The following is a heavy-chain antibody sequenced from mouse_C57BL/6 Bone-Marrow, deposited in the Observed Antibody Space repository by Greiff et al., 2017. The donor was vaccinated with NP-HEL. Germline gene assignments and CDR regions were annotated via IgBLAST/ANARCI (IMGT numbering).Heavy chain of an antibody. CDR2: IYPSDSET. D-gene: IGHD2-3*01. CDR3: ASFDGYYDY. J-gene: IGHJ2*01. V-gene: IGHV1-61*01. Sequence: QVQLKQPGAELVRPGSSVKLSCKASGYTFTSYWMDWVKQRPGQGLEWIGNIYPSDSETHYNQKFKDKATLTVDKSSSTAYMQLSSLTSEDSAVYYCASFDGYYDYWGQGTTLTVSS. CDR1: GYTFTSYW.